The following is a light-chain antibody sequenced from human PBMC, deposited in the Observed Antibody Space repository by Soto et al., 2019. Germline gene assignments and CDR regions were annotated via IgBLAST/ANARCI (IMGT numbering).Light chain of an antibody. V-gene: IGKV3-15*01. Sequence: EIVMTQSPATLSVSPGERATLSCRASQSVGSNLAWYQQRPGQAPRLLIYCGSTRATGIPARFSGSGSGTDVTLSISSLLSEDFAVYYCQQKNKWALFTFGPGTRVDVK. CDR1: QSVGSN. J-gene: IGKJ3*01. CDR2: CGS. CDR3: QQKNKWALFT.